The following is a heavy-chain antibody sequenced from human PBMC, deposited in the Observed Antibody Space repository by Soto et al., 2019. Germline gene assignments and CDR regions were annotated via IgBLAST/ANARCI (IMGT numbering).Heavy chain of an antibody. Sequence: QVQLVQSGAEVKKPGASVKVSCKASGYTFTSHDINWMRQTTGQGLEWMGWMNPNSGHTNSAQKFQGRVTMNRDTSINTAYMEWTNLRSEVTAIYYCASDMSATWGQGTLVTVSS. D-gene: IGHD3-9*01. J-gene: IGHJ5*02. V-gene: IGHV1-8*01. CDR1: GYTFTSHD. CDR2: MNPNSGHT. CDR3: ASDMSAT.